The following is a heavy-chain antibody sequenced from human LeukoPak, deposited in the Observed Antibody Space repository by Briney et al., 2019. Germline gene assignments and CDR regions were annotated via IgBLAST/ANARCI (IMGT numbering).Heavy chain of an antibody. V-gene: IGHV4-30-4*08. CDR2: IYYSGST. CDR3: ARDPVPDSPHAFDI. CDR1: GGSISSGDYY. Sequence: SETLSLTCTVSGGSISSGDYYWSWIRQPPGKCLEWIGYIYYSGSTYYNPSLKSRVTISVDTSKNQFSLKLSSVTAADTAVYYCARDPVPDSPHAFDIWGQGTMVTVSS. J-gene: IGHJ3*02. D-gene: IGHD1-14*01.